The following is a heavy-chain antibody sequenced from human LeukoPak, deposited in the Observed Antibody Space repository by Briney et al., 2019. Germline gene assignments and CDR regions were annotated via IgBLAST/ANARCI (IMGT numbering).Heavy chain of an antibody. CDR1: GFTVSSNY. J-gene: IGHJ4*02. CDR3: ARGGEYSSSSLVDY. V-gene: IGHV3-66*01. Sequence: GGSLRLSCAASGFTVSSNYMSWVRQAPGKGLEWVSVIYSGGSTYYADSVKGRFTIPRDNSKNTLYLQMNSLRGEDTAVYYCARGGEYSSSSLVDYWGQGTLVTVSS. D-gene: IGHD6-6*01. CDR2: IYSGGST.